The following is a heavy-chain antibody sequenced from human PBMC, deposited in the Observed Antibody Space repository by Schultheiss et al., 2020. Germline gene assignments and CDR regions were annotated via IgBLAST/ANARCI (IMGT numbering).Heavy chain of an antibody. CDR2: IWYDGSNK. CDR1: GFTFSSYG. J-gene: IGHJ6*02. D-gene: IGHD5-12*01. Sequence: GESLKISCAASGFTFSSYGMHWVRQAPGKGLEWVAVIWYDGSNKYYADSVKGRFTISRDNSKNTLYLQMNSLRAEDKAVYYCARDGGYSGYDSVGYYYYYGMDVWGQGTTVTVSS. CDR3: ARDGGYSGYDSVGYYYYYGMDV. V-gene: IGHV3-33*01.